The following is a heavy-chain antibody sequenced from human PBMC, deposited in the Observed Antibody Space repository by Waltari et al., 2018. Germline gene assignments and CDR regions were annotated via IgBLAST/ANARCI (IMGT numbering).Heavy chain of an antibody. Sequence: QVQLVESGGGVVQPGRSLRLSCAASGFTFSSYGMHWVRQAPGKGLEWVAVISYYGSNKYYADSVKGRFTISRDNSKNTLYLQMNSLRAEDTAVYYCAKAGGRLQTPLDPWGQGTLVTVSS. D-gene: IGHD4-4*01. J-gene: IGHJ5*02. V-gene: IGHV3-30*18. CDR1: GFTFSSYG. CDR3: AKAGGRLQTPLDP. CDR2: ISYYGSNK.